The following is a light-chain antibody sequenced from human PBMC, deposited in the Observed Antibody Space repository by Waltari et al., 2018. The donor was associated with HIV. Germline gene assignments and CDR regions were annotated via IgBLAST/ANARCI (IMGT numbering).Light chain of an antibody. CDR1: QSICGY. J-gene: IGKJ1*01. CDR3: QQSFTTPRT. Sequence: DIRLTQSPSSLSASVGDRVTITCRASQSICGYLNWYQQKSGKAPKILIYAAFSLQGGVPSRFSGSMSGTDFTLTISSLQPEDFATYICQQSFTTPRTFGQGTTVEIK. CDR2: AAF. V-gene: IGKV1-39*01.